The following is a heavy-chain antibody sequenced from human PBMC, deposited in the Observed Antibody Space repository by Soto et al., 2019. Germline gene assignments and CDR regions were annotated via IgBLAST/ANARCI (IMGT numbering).Heavy chain of an antibody. CDR1: GFTFSSYS. D-gene: IGHD3-10*01. V-gene: IGHV3-48*02. CDR2: ISSSSSTI. J-gene: IGHJ4*02. CDR3: ARDPLYYNGSGSYSYYFDY. Sequence: EVQLVESGGGLVQSGGSLRLSCAASGFTFSSYSMNWVRQAPGKGLEWVSYISSSSSTIYYADSVKGRFTISRDNAKNSLYLQMNSLRDEDTAVYYCARDPLYYNGSGSYSYYFDYWGQGTLVTVSS.